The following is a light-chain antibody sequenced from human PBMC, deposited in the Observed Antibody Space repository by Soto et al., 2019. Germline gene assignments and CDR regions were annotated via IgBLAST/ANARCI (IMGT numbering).Light chain of an antibody. J-gene: IGLJ2*01. CDR2: DVS. CDR1: SSDVGGYNY. Sequence: QPASVSGSPGQSITISCTGTSSDVGGYNYVSWYQQHPGKAPKLMIYDVSNRPSGVSNRFSGSKSGNTASLTISGLQAEDEADYYCSSYTSSSVVVFGGGTKLTVL. CDR3: SSYTSSSVVV. V-gene: IGLV2-14*01.